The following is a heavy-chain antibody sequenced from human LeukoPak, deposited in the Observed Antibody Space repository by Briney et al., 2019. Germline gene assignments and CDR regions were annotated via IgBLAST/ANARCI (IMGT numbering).Heavy chain of an antibody. CDR1: GFTFSGFA. CDR2: ISVSGGSA. CDR3: VKGEATLFRGVMVS. V-gene: IGHV3-23*01. D-gene: IGHD3-10*01. Sequence: PGGSQRLSCAASGFTFSGFAMTWVRQAPGKGLEWVSTISVSGGSAYYAGSVKGRFTISRDNSKNTLYLQMNSLRAEDTAAYYCVKGEATLFRGVMVSWGQGTLVTVSS. J-gene: IGHJ5*02.